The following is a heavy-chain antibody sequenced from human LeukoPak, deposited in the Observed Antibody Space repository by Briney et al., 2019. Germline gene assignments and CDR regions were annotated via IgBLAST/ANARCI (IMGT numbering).Heavy chain of an antibody. CDR1: GFNFSINA. D-gene: IGHD3-22*01. CDR3: ARDRSGSGYYYSGS. Sequence: GGSLRLSCAASGFNFSINAMTWVRQAPGKGLEWVSVISGSGGSRNYADSVKGRFSISRDNSKNMLYLQMNSLRAEDTAVYYCARDRSGSGYYYSGSWGQGTQVIVSS. V-gene: IGHV3-23*01. CDR2: ISGSGGSR. J-gene: IGHJ5*02.